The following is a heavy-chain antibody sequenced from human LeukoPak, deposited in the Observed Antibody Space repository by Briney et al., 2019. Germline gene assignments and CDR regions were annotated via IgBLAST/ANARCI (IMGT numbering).Heavy chain of an antibody. CDR1: GGSISSYY. J-gene: IGHJ5*02. CDR2: IYTSGST. D-gene: IGHD3-10*01. CDR3: ARALPPVTGWFGELFTNWFDP. Sequence: SETLSLTCTVSGGSISSYYWSWIRQPAGKGLEWIGRIYTSGSTNYNPSLKSRVTMSVDTSKNQFSLKLSSVTAADTAVYYCARALPPVTGWFGELFTNWFDPWGQGTLVTVSS. V-gene: IGHV4-4*07.